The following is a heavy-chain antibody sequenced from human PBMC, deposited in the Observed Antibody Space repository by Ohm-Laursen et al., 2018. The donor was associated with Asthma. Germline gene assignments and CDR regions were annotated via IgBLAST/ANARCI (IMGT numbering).Heavy chain of an antibody. CDR2: GGSYYDGGLK. J-gene: IGHJ1*01. CDR1: GFTFRSYA. V-gene: IGHV3-30-3*01. Sequence: SLRLSCSASGFTFRSYAMHWVRQAPGKGLEWVAVGGSYYDGGLKYYADSVNGRFTVSRDDSKNTLYLQMNSLRAEDTAVYYCASGVSSGWLTVAEYFQHWGQGTLVTVSS. CDR3: ASGVSSGWLTVAEYFQH. D-gene: IGHD6-19*01.